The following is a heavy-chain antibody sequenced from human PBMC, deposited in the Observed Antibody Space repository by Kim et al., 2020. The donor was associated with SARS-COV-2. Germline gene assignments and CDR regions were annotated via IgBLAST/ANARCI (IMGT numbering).Heavy chain of an antibody. J-gene: IGHJ2*01. V-gene: IGHV4-34*01. CDR1: GGSFSGYY. Sequence: SETLSLTCAVYGGSFSGYYWSWIRQPPGKGLEWIGEINHSGSTNYNPSLKSRVTISVDTSKNQFSLKLSSVTAADTAVYYCASQRPRQARQRTLIKGGEARNWYFDLWGRGTLVTVSS. CDR3: ASQRPRQARQRTLIKGGEARNWYFDL. CDR2: INHSGST. D-gene: IGHD2-21*01.